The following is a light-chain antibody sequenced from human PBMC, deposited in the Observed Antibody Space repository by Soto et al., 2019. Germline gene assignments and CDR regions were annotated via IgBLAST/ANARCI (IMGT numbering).Light chain of an antibody. V-gene: IGKV1-39*01. J-gene: IGKJ1*01. CDR3: QQSYSSPPT. CDR2: AAS. CDR1: QSISNH. Sequence: DTQMTQSPSSLSASVEDRFIITCRASQSISNHLNWYQQKPGKAPKLLIFAASSLQSGVHSRFSGSRSVPDFTLTISGLQPEVFATYYCQQSYSSPPTFGQGTKVEIK.